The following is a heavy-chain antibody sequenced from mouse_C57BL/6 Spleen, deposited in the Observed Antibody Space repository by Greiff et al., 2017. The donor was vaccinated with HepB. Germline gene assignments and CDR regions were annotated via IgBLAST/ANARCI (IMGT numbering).Heavy chain of an antibody. CDR2: IYPGDGDT. CDR1: GYAFSSYW. Sequence: QVQLKESGAELVKPGASVKISCKASGYAFSSYWMNWVKQRPGKGLEWIGQIYPGDGDTNYNGKFKGKATLTADKSSSTAYMQLSSLTSEDSSVYFCARWEGTWFAYWGQGTLVTVSA. V-gene: IGHV1-80*01. J-gene: IGHJ3*01. CDR3: ARWEGTWFAY. D-gene: IGHD4-1*01.